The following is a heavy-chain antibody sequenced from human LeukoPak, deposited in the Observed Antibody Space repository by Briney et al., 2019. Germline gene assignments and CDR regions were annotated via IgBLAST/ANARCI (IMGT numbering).Heavy chain of an antibody. CDR3: ARESYFPVAGLYDY. D-gene: IGHD6-19*01. V-gene: IGHV7-4-1*02. CDR1: GYTFTSYA. Sequence: ASVKVSCKASGYTFTSYAMNWVRQAPGQGLEWMGWINTNTGNPTYAQGFTGWFVFSLDTSVSTAYLQISSLKAEDTAVYYCARESYFPVAGLYDYWGQGTLVTVSS. J-gene: IGHJ4*02. CDR2: INTNTGNP.